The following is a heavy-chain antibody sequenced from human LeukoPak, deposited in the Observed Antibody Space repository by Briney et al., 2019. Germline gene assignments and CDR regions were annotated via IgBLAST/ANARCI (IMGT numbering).Heavy chain of an antibody. J-gene: IGHJ3*02. CDR2: IYDSGST. CDR1: GASISRGGHF. CDR3: ARQIALAGEWAFDI. Sequence: SETLSLTCTVSGASISRGGHFWSWIRQRPGKGLEWIGYIYDSGSTSYNPSLKSRVTISEDTSRNQFSLKVNSVTAADTAVYYCARQIALAGEWAFDIWGQGTMVTVSS. V-gene: IGHV4-31*03. D-gene: IGHD6-19*01.